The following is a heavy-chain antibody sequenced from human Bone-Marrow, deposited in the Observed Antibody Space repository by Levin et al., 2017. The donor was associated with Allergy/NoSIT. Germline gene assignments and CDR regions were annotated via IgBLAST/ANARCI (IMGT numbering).Heavy chain of an antibody. D-gene: IGHD3-10*01. CDR1: GASISSFY. J-gene: IGHJ6*02. CDR3: ARHETFYYGSGSFSSGMDV. CDR2: IYYSGNT. V-gene: IGHV4-59*08. Sequence: GSLRLSCSVSGASISSFYWSWIRQPPGKELEWIGYIYYSGNTNYNPSLKSRVTLSIDTSKNQFSLKLSSVTAADTAVYYCARHETFYYGSGSFSSGMDVWGQGTTVTVSS.